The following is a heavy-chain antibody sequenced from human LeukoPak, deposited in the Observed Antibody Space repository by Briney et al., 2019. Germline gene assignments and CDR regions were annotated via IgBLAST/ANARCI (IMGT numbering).Heavy chain of an antibody. Sequence: SGGSLRLSCAASGFTFSNYAMHWVRQAPGKGLEWVAVIRYVGSDKYYADSVKGRFTVSRDNSQNTMYLQMNSLRAEDTAVYYCARENDYALDYWGQGTLVTVSS. CDR2: IRYVGSDK. V-gene: IGHV3-30*12. D-gene: IGHD4-17*01. CDR3: ARENDYALDY. CDR1: GFTFSNYA. J-gene: IGHJ4*02.